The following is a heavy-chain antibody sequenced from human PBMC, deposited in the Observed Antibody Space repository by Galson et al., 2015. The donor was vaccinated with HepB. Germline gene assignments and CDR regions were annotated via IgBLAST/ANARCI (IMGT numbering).Heavy chain of an antibody. CDR2: VYYSGTT. Sequence: SETLSLTCTVSSASIKTYYWSWIRQPPGKGLEWIGYVYYSGTTKYNPSLKSRVTISVDTSKNQFSLRLSSVTAADTAVYYCASMLWFGDSSLGMDVWGQGTTVIVSS. CDR1: SASIKTYY. D-gene: IGHD3-10*01. J-gene: IGHJ6*02. V-gene: IGHV4-59*01. CDR3: ASMLWFGDSSLGMDV.